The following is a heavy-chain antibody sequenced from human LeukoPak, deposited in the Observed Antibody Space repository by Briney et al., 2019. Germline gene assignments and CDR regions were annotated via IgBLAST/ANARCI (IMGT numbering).Heavy chain of an antibody. CDR2: MNPNSGNT. D-gene: IGHD6-13*01. CDR3: ARGAEQQLVRHAPPSYGMDV. J-gene: IGHJ6*02. V-gene: IGHV1-8*01. Sequence: ASVKVSCKASGYTFTSYDINWVRQATGQGLEWMGWMNPNSGNTGYAQKFQGRVTMTRNTSISTAYMELSSLRSEDTAVYYCARGAEQQLVRHAPPSYGMDVWDQGTTVTVSS. CDR1: GYTFTSYD.